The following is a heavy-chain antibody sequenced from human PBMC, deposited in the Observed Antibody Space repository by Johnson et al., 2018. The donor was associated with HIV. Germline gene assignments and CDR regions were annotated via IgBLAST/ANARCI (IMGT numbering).Heavy chain of an antibody. D-gene: IGHD6-13*01. V-gene: IGHV3-20*04. CDR3: ASITTIAAAGRGAFDI. Sequence: VQLVESGGGVVRPGGSLRLSCAASGFTFDDYGMSWVRQAPGKGLEWVSGINWNGGSTGYADSVKGRFTISRDNAKNSLYLQMNSLRAEDTAVYYCASITTIAAAGRGAFDIWGQGTMVTVSS. CDR1: GFTFDDYG. J-gene: IGHJ3*02. CDR2: INWNGGST.